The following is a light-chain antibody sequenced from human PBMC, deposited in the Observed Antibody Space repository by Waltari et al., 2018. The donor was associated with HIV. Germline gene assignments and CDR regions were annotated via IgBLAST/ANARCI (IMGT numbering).Light chain of an antibody. CDR3: QSYHSGNWV. J-gene: IGLJ3*02. V-gene: IGLV6-57*02. Sequence: NQSHSVSESPGKTVTISCTGTSGSVASNYVQWYQQRPGSAPTTVIYEDSQRPSGVPDRFSGSIDSSSNSASLTISGLKTEDEADYYCQSYHSGNWVFGGGTKLTVL. CDR2: EDS. CDR1: SGSVASNY.